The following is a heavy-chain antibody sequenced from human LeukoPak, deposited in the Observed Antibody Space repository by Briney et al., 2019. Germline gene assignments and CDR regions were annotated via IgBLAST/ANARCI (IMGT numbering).Heavy chain of an antibody. V-gene: IGHV4-34*01. J-gene: IGHJ4*02. CDR1: GGSFSGYY. CDR2: INHSGST. CDR3: ARAVKLRYFDWLPLYYFDY. D-gene: IGHD3-9*01. Sequence: SETLSLTCAVYGGSFSGYYWSWIRQPPGKGLEWMGEINHSGSTNYNPSLKSRVTISVDASKNQFSLKLSSVTAADTAVYYCARAVKLRYFDWLPLYYFDYWGQGTLVTVSS.